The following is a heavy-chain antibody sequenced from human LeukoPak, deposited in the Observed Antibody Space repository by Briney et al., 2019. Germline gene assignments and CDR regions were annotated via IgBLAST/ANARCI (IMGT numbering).Heavy chain of an antibody. CDR3: ARGCTNGVCYHFDY. Sequence: ASVKVSCKASGYTFTSYAMHWVRQAPGQGLEWMGWISAYNGNTNYAQKLQGRVTMTTDTSTSTAYMELRSLRSDDTAVYYCARGCTNGVCYHFDYWGQGTLVTVSS. D-gene: IGHD2-8*01. CDR1: GYTFTSYA. J-gene: IGHJ4*02. CDR2: ISAYNGNT. V-gene: IGHV1-18*01.